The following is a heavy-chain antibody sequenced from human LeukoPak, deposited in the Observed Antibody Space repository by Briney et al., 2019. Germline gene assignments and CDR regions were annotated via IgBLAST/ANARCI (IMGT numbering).Heavy chain of an antibody. CDR2: ISGSGGST. V-gene: IGHV3-23*01. D-gene: IGHD5-18*01. CDR3: AKDQNVDTAMVTLGSDY. Sequence: GGSLRLSCAASGFTFSSYAMSWVRQAPGKGLEWVSAISGSGGSTYYADSVKGRFTISRDNSKNTLYLQMNSLRAEDTAVYYCAKDQNVDTAMVTLGSDYWGQGTLVTVSS. J-gene: IGHJ4*02. CDR1: GFTFSSYA.